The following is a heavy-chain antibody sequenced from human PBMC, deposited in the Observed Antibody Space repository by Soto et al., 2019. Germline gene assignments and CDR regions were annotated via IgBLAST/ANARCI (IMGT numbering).Heavy chain of an antibody. V-gene: IGHV4-30-4*01. Sequence: LSLTCTVSGGSISSGDYYWSWIRQPPGNGLEWIGYIYYSGSTYYNPSHKSRVTISVDTSKHQFSLTLSSVTAADTAVYYCARERGRDYYGSGSPQGFDPWGQGALVTVSS. CDR2: IYYSGST. J-gene: IGHJ5*02. D-gene: IGHD3-10*01. CDR1: GGSISSGDYY. CDR3: ARERGRDYYGSGSPQGFDP.